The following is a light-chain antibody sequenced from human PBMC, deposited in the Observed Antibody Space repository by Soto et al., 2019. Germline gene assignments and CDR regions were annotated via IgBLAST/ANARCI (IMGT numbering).Light chain of an antibody. J-gene: IGKJ1*01. CDR3: QQTYSTPQA. CDR1: QPISRW. V-gene: IGKV1-12*01. CDR2: PAS. Sequence: DIQMTQSPSSISASVGERVTITCRSSQPISRWLAWYQQVPGQAPYLLIYPASTLQSWVPSRFSGGRSGTHVALTIHSLQPEDFATYYCQQTYSTPQAFRQGTKVDIK.